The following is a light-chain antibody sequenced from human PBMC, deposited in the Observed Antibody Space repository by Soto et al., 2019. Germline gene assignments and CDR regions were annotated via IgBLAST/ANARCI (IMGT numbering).Light chain of an antibody. CDR1: SSDVGGYNY. CDR3: SSYTSSSTGYV. J-gene: IGLJ1*01. V-gene: IGLV2-14*01. Sequence: QSALTQPASVSGSPGQSITISCTGTSSDVGGYNYVSWYQQHPGKAPKLMIYEVSNRPLGVSNRFSGSKSGNTASLTISGLQAEDEADYYCSSYTSSSTGYVFGTGTKLTVL. CDR2: EVS.